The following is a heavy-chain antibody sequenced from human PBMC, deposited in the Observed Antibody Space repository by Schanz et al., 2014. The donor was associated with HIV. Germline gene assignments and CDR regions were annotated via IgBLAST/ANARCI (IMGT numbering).Heavy chain of an antibody. CDR3: ARRDYGDYYYYYGMDV. Sequence: EVQLSESGGGSVQPGGSLRLSCAASGFTFSSYAMTWVRQAPGKGLEWVSAISGSGGATYYADSVKGRFTVSRDNSKNTLYLQMNSLRAEDTAVYYCARRDYGDYYYYYGMDVWGQGTTVTVSS. J-gene: IGHJ6*02. CDR1: GFTFSSYA. V-gene: IGHV3-23*01. CDR2: ISGSGGAT. D-gene: IGHD4-17*01.